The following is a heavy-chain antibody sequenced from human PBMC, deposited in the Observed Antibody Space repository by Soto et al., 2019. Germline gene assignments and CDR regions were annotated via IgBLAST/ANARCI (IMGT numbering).Heavy chain of an antibody. CDR2: IYHSGST. J-gene: IGHJ5*02. Sequence: PSETLSLTCAVSGGSISSSNWWSWVRQPPGKGLEWIGEIYHSGSTNYNPSLKSRVTISVDKSKNQFSLKLSSVTAADTAVYYCARAHYDFWSGLGNWFAPWGQGTLVTVSS. D-gene: IGHD3-3*01. CDR1: GGSISSSNW. V-gene: IGHV4-4*02. CDR3: ARAHYDFWSGLGNWFAP.